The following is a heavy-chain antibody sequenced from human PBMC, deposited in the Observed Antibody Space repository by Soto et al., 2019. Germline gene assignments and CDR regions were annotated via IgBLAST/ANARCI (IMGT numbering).Heavy chain of an antibody. D-gene: IGHD5-12*01. V-gene: IGHV3-33*01. Sequence: QVQLVESGGGVVQPGRSLRLSCAASGFTFSSYGMHWVRQAPGKGLEWVAVIWYDGSNKWYADSVKGRLTISRDNSKNKLFLQMNSLRAEDTAVYSCARDRGYSGYDSPRFYYGMDVWGQGTTVTVSS. CDR2: IWYDGSNK. CDR3: ARDRGYSGYDSPRFYYGMDV. CDR1: GFTFSSYG. J-gene: IGHJ6*02.